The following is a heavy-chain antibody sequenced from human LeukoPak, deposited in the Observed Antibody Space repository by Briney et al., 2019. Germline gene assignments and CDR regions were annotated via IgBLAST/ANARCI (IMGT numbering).Heavy chain of an antibody. CDR3: ARGGSGSYTPHFDY. D-gene: IGHD3-10*01. J-gene: IGHJ4*02. V-gene: IGHV3-13*04. CDR2: IGTAGDT. Sequence: GGSLRLSCAASGFTFSSYGMHWVRHVTGTGLEWVSAIGTAGDTYYPGSVKGRFTISRENAKNSLYLQMNSLRAGDTAVYYCARGGSGSYTPHFDYWGQGTLVTVSS. CDR1: GFTFSSYG.